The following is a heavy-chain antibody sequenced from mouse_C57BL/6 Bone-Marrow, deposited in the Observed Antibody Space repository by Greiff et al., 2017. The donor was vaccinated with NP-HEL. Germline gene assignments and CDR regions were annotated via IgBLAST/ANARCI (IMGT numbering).Heavy chain of an antibody. D-gene: IGHD4-1*02. V-gene: IGHV1-81*01. Sequence: VKLVESGAELARPGASVKLSCKASGYTFTSYGISWVKQRTGQGLEWIGEIYPRSGNTYYNEKFKGKATLTADKSSSTAYMELRSLTSEDSAVHFCARFINWDYFDYWGQGTTLTVSS. CDR3: ARFINWDYFDY. CDR1: GYTFTSYG. CDR2: IYPRSGNT. J-gene: IGHJ2*01.